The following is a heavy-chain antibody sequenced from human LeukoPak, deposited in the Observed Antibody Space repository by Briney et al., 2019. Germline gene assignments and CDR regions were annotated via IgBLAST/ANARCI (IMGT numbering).Heavy chain of an antibody. D-gene: IGHD3-10*01. CDR2: IKQDGSEK. V-gene: IGHV3-7*01. Sequence: GGSLRLSCAASGFTFISYWMSWVRQAPGKGLEWVANIKQDGSEKYYVDSVKGRFTISRDNTKNSLYLQMNSLRAEDTAIYYCARDTMVRGAFDYWGQGTLVTVSS. CDR1: GFTFISYW. J-gene: IGHJ4*02. CDR3: ARDTMVRGAFDY.